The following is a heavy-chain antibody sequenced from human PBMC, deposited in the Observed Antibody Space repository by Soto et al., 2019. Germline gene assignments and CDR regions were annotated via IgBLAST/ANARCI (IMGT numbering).Heavy chain of an antibody. CDR2: IYYSGST. CDR3: AREGADYYYYFMDV. Sequence: PSETLSLTCTVSGGSISSYYWSWIRQPPGKGLEWIGYIYYSGSTNYNPSLKSRVTISVDTSKNSLSLQMNSLRAEDTAVYYCAREGADYYYYFMDVWGKGTTVTVSS. D-gene: IGHD3-16*01. V-gene: IGHV4-59*12. CDR1: GGSISSYY. J-gene: IGHJ6*03.